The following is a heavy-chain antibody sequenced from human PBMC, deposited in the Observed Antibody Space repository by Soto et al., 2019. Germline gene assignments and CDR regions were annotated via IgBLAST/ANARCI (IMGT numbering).Heavy chain of an antibody. CDR1: GDTFTTPW. Sequence: ASVTVSCKASGDTFTTPWIRWVRQAPGQGLDWMGWMTPNSGNTGYAQTFQGRVTMTRNTSISTANMELSSLRSEATAVYYYARGRRMIVVFYGMDCCGQGTKVTVSS. CDR2: MTPNSGNT. CDR3: ARGRRMIVVFYGMDC. V-gene: IGHV1-8*01. J-gene: IGHJ6*02. D-gene: IGHD3-22*01.